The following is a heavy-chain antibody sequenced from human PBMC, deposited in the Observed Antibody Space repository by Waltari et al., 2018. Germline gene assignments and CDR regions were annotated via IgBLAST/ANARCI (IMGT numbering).Heavy chain of an antibody. Sequence: QVQLVQSGAEVKKPGSSVKVSCKASGGTFSSYAISWVRQAPGQGLEWMGGIIPIFGTENYEQKFKGRVTITADESTSTAYRELSSLRSEDTAVYYCARGGIAVAGTHYFDYWGQGTLVTVSS. CDR3: ARGGIAVAGTHYFDY. CDR2: IIPIFGTE. J-gene: IGHJ4*02. D-gene: IGHD6-19*01. CDR1: GGTFSSYA. V-gene: IGHV1-69*01.